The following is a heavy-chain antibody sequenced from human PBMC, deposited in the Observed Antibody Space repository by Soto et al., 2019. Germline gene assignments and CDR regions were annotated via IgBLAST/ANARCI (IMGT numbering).Heavy chain of an antibody. CDR1: GGTFSSYA. Sequence: GASVKVSCKASGGTFSSYAISWVRQAPGQGLEWMGGIIPIFGTANYAQKFQGRVTITADESTSTAYMELSSLRSEDTAVYYCATEGSSGLTGGYWGQGTLVTVSS. CDR2: IIPIFGTA. CDR3: ATEGSSGLTGGY. D-gene: IGHD6-19*01. J-gene: IGHJ4*02. V-gene: IGHV1-69*13.